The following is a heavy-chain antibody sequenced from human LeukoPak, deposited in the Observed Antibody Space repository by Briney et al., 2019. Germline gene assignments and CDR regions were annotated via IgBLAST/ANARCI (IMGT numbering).Heavy chain of an antibody. CDR3: ARRSTVHDFDY. V-gene: IGHV4-59*08. D-gene: IGHD1-1*01. Sequence: SETLSLTCTVSGASISSYYWSWIRQPPGKGLEWIGYIYYSGSTTYNPSLKSRVTISVDTSKNQFSLKVSSVTAADTAVYYCARRSTVHDFDYWGQGTLVTVSS. CDR1: GASISSYY. J-gene: IGHJ4*02. CDR2: IYYSGST.